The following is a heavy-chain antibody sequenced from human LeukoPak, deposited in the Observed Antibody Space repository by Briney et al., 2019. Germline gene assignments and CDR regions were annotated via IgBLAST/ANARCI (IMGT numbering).Heavy chain of an antibody. Sequence: PGGSLRLSCAASGFTFSSYSMNWVRQAPGKGLEWVSSISSSSSYIYYADSVKGRFTISRDNAKNSLYLQMNSLRAEDTAVYYCARSSYYDILTGSGGFDIWGQGTMVTVSS. J-gene: IGHJ3*02. V-gene: IGHV3-21*01. CDR3: ARSSYYDILTGSGGFDI. D-gene: IGHD3-9*01. CDR1: GFTFSSYS. CDR2: ISSSSSYI.